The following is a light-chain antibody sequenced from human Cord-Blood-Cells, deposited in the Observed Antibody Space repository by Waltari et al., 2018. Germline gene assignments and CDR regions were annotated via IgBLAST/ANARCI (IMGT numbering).Light chain of an antibody. CDR1: SSDVGGYNY. CDR3: SSYTSTSTWV. CDR2: DVS. J-gene: IGLJ3*02. Sequence: QSALTQPASVSGSPGQSITISCTGTSSDVGGYNYVSWYQQHPGKAPKLMIDDVSNRPSGVSNRFSCSKSGNTSSLTISGLQAEDEADYYCSSYTSTSTWVFGGGTKLTVL. V-gene: IGLV2-14*03.